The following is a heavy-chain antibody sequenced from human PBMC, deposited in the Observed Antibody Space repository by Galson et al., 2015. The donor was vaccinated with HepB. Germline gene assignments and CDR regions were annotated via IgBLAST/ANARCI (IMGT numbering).Heavy chain of an antibody. CDR1: GDSVSSNSAA. Sequence: CAISGDSVSSNSAAWNWIRQSPSRGLEWLGRTWYRSKWYNGYAVSVRSRITINPDTSKNQFSLHLNSVTPEDTAVYYCARPAGDLDYWGQGTLVTVSS. CDR2: TWYRSKWYN. D-gene: IGHD7-27*01. V-gene: IGHV6-1*01. CDR3: ARPAGDLDY. J-gene: IGHJ4*02.